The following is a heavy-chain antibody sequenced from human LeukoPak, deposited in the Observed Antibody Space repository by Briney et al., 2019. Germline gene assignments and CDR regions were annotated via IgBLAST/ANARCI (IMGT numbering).Heavy chain of an antibody. Sequence: GGSLRLSCAASGFTFRSYEMHWVRRAPGKGLEGVSYIGSSGGYRYYADSVKGRFTSYRDNAKNSLYLQMNSLRVEDTAVYYCAREDGDAFDIWGQGTVVSVSS. CDR3: AREDGDAFDI. J-gene: IGHJ3*02. D-gene: IGHD5-24*01. CDR1: GFTFRSYE. V-gene: IGHV3-48*03. CDR2: IGSSGGYR.